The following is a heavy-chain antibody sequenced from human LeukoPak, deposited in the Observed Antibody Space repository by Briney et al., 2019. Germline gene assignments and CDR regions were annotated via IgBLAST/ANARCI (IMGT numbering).Heavy chain of an antibody. J-gene: IGHJ3*02. V-gene: IGHV1-69*05. CDR3: VRGALRYFDWSAGGDDSFDI. CDR1: GGYISGYA. D-gene: IGHD3-9*01. Sequence: GSSVKVSCKASGGYISGYAINWVRQAPGQGLEWMGRIIPVFRRGSYAQKFQGRVTIMTDESMSTVYMEVSSLRSEDTAKYYCVRGALRYFDWSAGGDDSFDIWGQGTVVTVSS. CDR2: IIPVFRRG.